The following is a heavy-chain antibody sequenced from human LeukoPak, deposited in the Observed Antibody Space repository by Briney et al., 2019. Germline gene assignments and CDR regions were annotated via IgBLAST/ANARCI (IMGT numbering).Heavy chain of an antibody. V-gene: IGHV3-43*02. CDR1: GLDFRDFS. J-gene: IGHJ4*02. Sequence: PGGSLRLSCTASGLDFRDFSMHWVRQIPGQGLEWVSLVSGDGDVTYYADSVEGRFTISRDNGRNLLYLQMNSLSGEDTAFYYCAKGNNTISFNFDYWGQGTLVTVSS. CDR3: AKGNNTISFNFDY. CDR2: VSGDGDVT. D-gene: IGHD1-14*01.